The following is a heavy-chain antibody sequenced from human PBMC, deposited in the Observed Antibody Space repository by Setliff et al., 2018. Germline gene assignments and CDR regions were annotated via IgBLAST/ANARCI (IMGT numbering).Heavy chain of an antibody. J-gene: IGHJ4*02. CDR3: AIVRPFEK. D-gene: IGHD4-17*01. Sequence: ASVKVSCKASGYTFTSYAMHWVRQAPGQRLEWMGWINAGNGNTKYSQKFQGRVTITRDTSASTAYMDLSSLTSEDTALYYCAIVRPFEKWGQGTLVTISS. CDR1: GYTFTSYA. CDR2: INAGNGNT. V-gene: IGHV1-3*01.